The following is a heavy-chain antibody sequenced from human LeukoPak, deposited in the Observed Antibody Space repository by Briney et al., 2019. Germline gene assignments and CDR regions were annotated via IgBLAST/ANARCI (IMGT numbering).Heavy chain of an antibody. CDR3: ASSANYYDSSGSFDY. D-gene: IGHD3-22*01. CDR1: GYTFTSYD. CDR2: MNPNSGNT. V-gene: IGHV1-18*01. Sequence: ASVKVSCKASGYTFTSYDINWVRQATGQGLEWMGWMNPNSGNTNYAQKLQGRVTMTTDTSSSTAYMELRSLRSDDTAVYYCASSANYYDSSGSFDYWGQGTLVTVSS. J-gene: IGHJ4*02.